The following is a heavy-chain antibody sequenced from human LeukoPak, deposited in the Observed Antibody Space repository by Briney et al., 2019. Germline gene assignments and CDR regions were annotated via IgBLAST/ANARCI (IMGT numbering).Heavy chain of an antibody. CDR1: GGSISSSGYY. CDR2: IYYVGST. CDR3: ARDLETNFTYYDFWSGYYKGGGAYYYMDV. V-gene: IGHV4-39*07. J-gene: IGHJ6*03. Sequence: ASETLSLTCTVPGGSISSSGYYWGWIRQPPGKGLEWIGNIYYVGSTYYNPSLNSRVTISVDTSKNQFSLKLSSVTAADTAVYYCARDLETNFTYYDFWSGYYKGGGAYYYMDVWGKGTTVTVSS. D-gene: IGHD3-3*01.